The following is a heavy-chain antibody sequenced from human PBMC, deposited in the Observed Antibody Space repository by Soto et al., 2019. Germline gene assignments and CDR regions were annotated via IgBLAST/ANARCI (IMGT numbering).Heavy chain of an antibody. CDR3: ARGYSGYFDY. D-gene: IGHD1-26*01. V-gene: IGHV4-59*01. J-gene: IGHJ4*02. CDR1: GGSISSYY. Sequence: SETLSLTCTVSGGSISSYYWSWIRQPPGKGLEWIGYIYYSGSTNYNPSLKSRVTISVDTSKNQFSLKLSSVTAADTAVYYCARGYSGYFDYWGQGTLVTVSS. CDR2: IYYSGST.